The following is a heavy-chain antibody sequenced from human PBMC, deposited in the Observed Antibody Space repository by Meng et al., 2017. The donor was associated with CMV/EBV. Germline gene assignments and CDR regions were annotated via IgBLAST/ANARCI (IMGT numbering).Heavy chain of an antibody. CDR2: INPSGGST. V-gene: IGHV1-46*01. CDR1: GYTFTSYY. D-gene: IGHD1-26*01. J-gene: IGHJ4*02. CDR3: ARESGSVGDY. Sequence: GELVQSGAVVKKPGASVTVSFTASGYTFTSYYRHWVRQAPGQGLEWMGIINPSGGSTSYAQKFQGRVTMTRDTSTSTVYMELSSLRSEDTAVYYCARESGSVGDYWGQGTLVTVSS.